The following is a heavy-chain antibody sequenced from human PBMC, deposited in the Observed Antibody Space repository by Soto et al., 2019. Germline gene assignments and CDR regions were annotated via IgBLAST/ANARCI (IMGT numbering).Heavy chain of an antibody. V-gene: IGHV3-23*01. J-gene: IGHJ2*01. CDR2: VDRSGSNT. D-gene: IGHD3-10*01. Sequence: EVQLLESGGDLVQPGGSLRLSCAASGFTFSSYAMSWVRQDPRKGLGWVSTVDRSGSNTYYTDSVKGRFTISRDNSKNLQFLHMNSLTTEDTYVYNDAKNGDPTYGNWYFDLWGRGTLITVSS. CDR3: AKNGDPTYGNWYFDL. CDR1: GFTFSSYA.